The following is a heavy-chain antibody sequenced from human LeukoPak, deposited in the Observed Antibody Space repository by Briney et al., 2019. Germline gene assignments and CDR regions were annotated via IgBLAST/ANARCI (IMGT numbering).Heavy chain of an antibody. Sequence: SETLSLTCTVSGGSISSYYWSWIRQPPGKGLEWIGYIYYSGSTNYNPSLKSRVTISVDTSKNQFSLKLSSVTAADTAVYYCASSVYGSSSWYSNYYYYMDVWGKGTTVTVSS. D-gene: IGHD6-13*01. CDR3: ASSVYGSSSWYSNYYYYMDV. V-gene: IGHV4-59*01. CDR1: GGSISSYY. CDR2: IYYSGST. J-gene: IGHJ6*03.